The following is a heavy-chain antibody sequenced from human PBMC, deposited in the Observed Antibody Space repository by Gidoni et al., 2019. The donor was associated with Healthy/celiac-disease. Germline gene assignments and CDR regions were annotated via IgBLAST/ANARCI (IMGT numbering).Heavy chain of an antibody. CDR2: ISWNSGSI. Sequence: EVQLVESGGGLVQPGRSLRLSCAASGFTFDDYAMHWVRQAPGKGLEWVSGISWNSGSIGYADSVKGRFTISRDNAKNSLYLQMNSLRAEDTALYYCTKSYSYDSYGGYFDYWGQGTLVTVSS. CDR3: TKSYSYDSYGGYFDY. D-gene: IGHD3-22*01. CDR1: GFTFDDYA. V-gene: IGHV3-9*01. J-gene: IGHJ4*02.